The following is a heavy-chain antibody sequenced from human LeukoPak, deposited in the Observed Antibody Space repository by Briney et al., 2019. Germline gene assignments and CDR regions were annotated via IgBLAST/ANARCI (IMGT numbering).Heavy chain of an antibody. V-gene: IGHV3-23*01. J-gene: IGHJ4*02. Sequence: PGGSLRLSCAASGLTFSGYLMSWVRQAPGKGLEWVSSISGSGGSTHYADSVKGRFTISRDNSKNILYLQMNSLRAEDTAVYYCAKDWMSTIINYFDYWGQGTLVTVSS. CDR2: ISGSGGST. D-gene: IGHD5-12*01. CDR1: GLTFSGYL. CDR3: AKDWMSTIINYFDY.